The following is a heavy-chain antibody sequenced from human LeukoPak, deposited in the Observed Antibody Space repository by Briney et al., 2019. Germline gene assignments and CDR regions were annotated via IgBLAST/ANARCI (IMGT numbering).Heavy chain of an antibody. CDR3: ARDNDSRDPPHFDY. CDR1: GGSISISSHY. D-gene: IGHD3-16*01. V-gene: IGHV4-39*02. Sequence: SETLSLTCTVSGGSISISSHYWVWIRQPPGRGLEWIGSIYYSGSTYYNPSLKSRVTISVDMSKNQFSLKLTSVTAADTAVYYCARDNDSRDPPHFDYWGQGTLVTVSS. CDR2: IYYSGST. J-gene: IGHJ4*02.